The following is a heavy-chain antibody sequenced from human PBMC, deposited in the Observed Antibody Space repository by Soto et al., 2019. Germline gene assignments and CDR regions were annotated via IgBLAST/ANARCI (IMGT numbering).Heavy chain of an antibody. V-gene: IGHV3-33*01. CDR2: IWYDGSNK. CDR1: GFTFSSHG. J-gene: IGHJ4*02. CDR3: ARWGNWKVADY. D-gene: IGHD3-16*01. Sequence: VGSLRLSCAASGFTFSSHGMHWVRQAPGKGLEWVAVIWYDGSNKYYADSVKGRFTISRDNSKNMLYLEMTSLRAEDTAVYYCARWGNWKVADYWGQGTLVTVSS.